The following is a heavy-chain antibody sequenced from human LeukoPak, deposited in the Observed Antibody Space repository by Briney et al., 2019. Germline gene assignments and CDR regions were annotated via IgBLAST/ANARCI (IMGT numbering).Heavy chain of an antibody. D-gene: IGHD6-13*01. CDR1: GFIVSTNY. Sequence: QSGGSLRLSCAASGFIVSTNYMSWVRQAPGKGLEWVSVIYSGGSTYYADSVKGRFTISRDNSKNTLYLQMNSLRAEDTAVYYCARSAIAAAGIDYWGQGTLVTVSS. CDR3: ARSAIAAAGIDY. J-gene: IGHJ4*02. CDR2: IYSGGST. V-gene: IGHV3-53*01.